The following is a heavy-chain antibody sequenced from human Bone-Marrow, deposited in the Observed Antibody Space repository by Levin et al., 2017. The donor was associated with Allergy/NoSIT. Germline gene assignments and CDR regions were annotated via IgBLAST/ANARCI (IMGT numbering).Heavy chain of an antibody. Sequence: LSLTCAGSGFIFSNYAMHWVRQAPGKGLEWVAVVSYGGSNDDYADSVKGRFTISRENSMNTLYLQMNSLRAEDTAVYYCARGFSSSSLFDLWGQGTLVTVSS. CDR1: GFIFSNYA. D-gene: IGHD6-6*01. CDR2: VSYGGSND. J-gene: IGHJ4*02. CDR3: ARGFSSSSLFDL. V-gene: IGHV3-30-3*01.